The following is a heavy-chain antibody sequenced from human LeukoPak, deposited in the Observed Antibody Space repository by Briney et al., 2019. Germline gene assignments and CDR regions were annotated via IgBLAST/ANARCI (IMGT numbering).Heavy chain of an antibody. CDR1: GGSFSGYY. Sequence: SETLSLTCAVYGGSFSGYYWSWIRQPPGKGLEWIGEINHSGSTNYNPSLKSRVTISVDTSKNQFSLKLSSVTAADTAVYYCARCGYYYDSSGYYATSYYYYSMDVWGKGTTVTVSS. V-gene: IGHV4-34*01. CDR2: INHSGST. D-gene: IGHD3-22*01. CDR3: ARCGYYYDSSGYYATSYYYYSMDV. J-gene: IGHJ6*03.